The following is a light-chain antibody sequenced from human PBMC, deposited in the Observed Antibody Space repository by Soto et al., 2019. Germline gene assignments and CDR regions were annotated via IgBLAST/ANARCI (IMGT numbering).Light chain of an antibody. V-gene: IGLV2-14*03. J-gene: IGLJ3*02. CDR2: EVA. CDR3: CSHSSSITWM. CDR1: SSDVGGYNF. Sequence: QSALTQTASVSGSPGQSITMSCTGTSSDVGGYNFVSWYQQHPGKAPKLIVHEVANRLSGVSGRFSGSKSGNTPFLTISGLQAEDEAVYYCCSHSSSITWMFGGGTKLTVL.